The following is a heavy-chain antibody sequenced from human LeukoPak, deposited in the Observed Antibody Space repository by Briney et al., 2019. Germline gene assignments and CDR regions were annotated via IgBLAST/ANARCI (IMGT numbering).Heavy chain of an antibody. CDR1: GFTFSSYS. D-gene: IGHD1-26*01. CDR3: ATGVGATVFDY. CDR2: ISSSSSYI. V-gene: IGHV3-21*01. Sequence: GGSLRLSGAASGFTFSSYSMNWVRQAPGKGLEWVSSISSSSSYIYYADSVKGRFTISRDNAKNSLYLQMNSLRAEDTAVYYCATGVGATVFDYWGQGTLVTVSS. J-gene: IGHJ4*02.